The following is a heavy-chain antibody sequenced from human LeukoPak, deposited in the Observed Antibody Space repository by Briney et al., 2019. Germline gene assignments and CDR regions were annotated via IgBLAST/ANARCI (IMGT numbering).Heavy chain of an antibody. V-gene: IGHV4-34*01. J-gene: IGHJ5*02. CDR1: GGSFSGYY. D-gene: IGHD3-22*01. Sequence: SETLSLTCAVYGGSFSGYYWSWIRQPPGKGLEWIGEINHSGSTNYNPSLKSRVTISVDTSKNQFSLKLSSVTAADTAVYYCAVFYDSSGYYYANWFDPWGQGTLVTVSS. CDR2: INHSGST. CDR3: AVFYDSSGYYYANWFDP.